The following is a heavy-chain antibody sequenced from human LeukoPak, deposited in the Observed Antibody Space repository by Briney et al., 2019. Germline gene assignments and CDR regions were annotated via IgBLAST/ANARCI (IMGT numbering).Heavy chain of an antibody. CDR2: IIPIFTTT. J-gene: IGHJ3*02. D-gene: IGHD3-10*01. CDR3: ARDEGFGESHAFDI. CDR1: GGTFNIYT. V-gene: IGHV1-69*05. Sequence: SVKVSCKASGGTFNIYTLIWVRQAPGQGLEWMGGIIPIFTTTNYAPKFQGRVTITTDESTSTAYMEMSSLTSEDTAIYYCARDEGFGESHAFDIWGQGTMVTVSS.